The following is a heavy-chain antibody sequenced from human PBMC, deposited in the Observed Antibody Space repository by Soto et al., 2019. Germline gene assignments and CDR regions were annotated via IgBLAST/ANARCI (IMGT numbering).Heavy chain of an antibody. J-gene: IGHJ6*02. D-gene: IGHD5-12*01. CDR2: INPNSGGT. CDR3: AREGVAPYYSYGMDV. CDR1: GYTFTGYY. V-gene: IGHV1-2*02. Sequence: GASVKVSCEASGYTFTGYYIHWVRQAPGQGLEWMGWINPNSGGTNYAQKFQGRVTMTTDTSTSTVHMEVGSLRSDDTAVYYCAREGVAPYYSYGMDVWGQGTPVPVSS.